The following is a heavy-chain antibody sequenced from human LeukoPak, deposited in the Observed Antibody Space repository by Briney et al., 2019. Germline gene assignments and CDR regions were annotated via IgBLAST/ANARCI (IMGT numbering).Heavy chain of an antibody. CDR2: IYPNSGGT. CDR1: GYTFTGYY. D-gene: IGHD2-15*01. J-gene: IGHJ6*03. CDR3: ARYCSGGSCYSGYYYMDV. Sequence: ASVKVSCKASGYTFTGYYMHWVRQAPGQGLEWMGRIYPNSGGTNYAQKFQGRVTMTRDTSISTACMELSRLRSDDTAVYYCARYCSGGSCYSGYYYMDVWGKGTTVTVSS. V-gene: IGHV1-2*06.